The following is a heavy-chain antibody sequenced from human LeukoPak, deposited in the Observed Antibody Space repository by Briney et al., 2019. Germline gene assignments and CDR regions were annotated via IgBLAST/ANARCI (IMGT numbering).Heavy chain of an antibody. D-gene: IGHD2-2*01. Sequence: GKSLKISCKASGYSFTIYCIGWLRQMPAKGLDWMGIIYSGDSDTSYSPSFQGPVTISADKSISTAYLQWSSLKASDTAMYYCARLWGGIVPADDAFDIWGQGTMVTVSS. J-gene: IGHJ3*02. CDR3: ARLWGGIVPADDAFDI. V-gene: IGHV5-51*01. CDR1: GYSFTIYC. CDR2: IYSGDSDT.